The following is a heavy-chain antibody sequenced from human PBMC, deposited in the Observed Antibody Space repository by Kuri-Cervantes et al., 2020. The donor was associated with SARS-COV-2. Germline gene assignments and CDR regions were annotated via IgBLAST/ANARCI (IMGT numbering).Heavy chain of an antibody. Sequence: GESLKISCAASGFTFSSYAMSWVRQAPGKGLEWVSAISGSGGSTYYADSVKGRFTISRDNSKNTLYLQMNSLRAEDTAVYYCARDLGFGELESDYWGQGTLVTVSS. CDR2: ISGSGGST. D-gene: IGHD3-10*01. V-gene: IGHV3-23*01. CDR3: ARDLGFGELESDY. CDR1: GFTFSSYA. J-gene: IGHJ4*02.